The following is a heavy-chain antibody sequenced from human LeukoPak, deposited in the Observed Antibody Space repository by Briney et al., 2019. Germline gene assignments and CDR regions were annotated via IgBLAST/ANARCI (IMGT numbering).Heavy chain of an antibody. Sequence: GSSVKVSCKASGGTFSSYAISWVRQAPGQGLEWMGGIIPIFGTANYAQKFQGRVTITADKSTSTAYMELSSLRSEDTAVYYCARDYGPRRWLHVGAFDIWGQGTMVTVSS. CDR2: IIPIFGTA. CDR3: ARDYGPRRWLHVGAFDI. V-gene: IGHV1-69*06. D-gene: IGHD5-24*01. CDR1: GGTFSSYA. J-gene: IGHJ3*02.